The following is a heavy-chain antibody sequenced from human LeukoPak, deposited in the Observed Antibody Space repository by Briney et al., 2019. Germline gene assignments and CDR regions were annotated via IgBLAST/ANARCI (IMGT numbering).Heavy chain of an antibody. J-gene: IGHJ4*02. V-gene: IGHV1-46*01. CDR1: GYTFTSYY. Sequence: ASVKVSCKTSGYTFTSYYMHWVRQAPGQGLEWMGIINPSGGSTSYAQKFQGRVTMTRDTSTSTVHMELSSLRSEDTAVYYCARVWGLRGLLDYWGQGTLVTVSS. CDR2: INPSGGST. D-gene: IGHD4-17*01. CDR3: ARVWGLRGLLDY.